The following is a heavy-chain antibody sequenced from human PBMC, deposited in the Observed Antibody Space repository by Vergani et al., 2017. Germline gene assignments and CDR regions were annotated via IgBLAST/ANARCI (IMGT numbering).Heavy chain of an antibody. CDR3: ARVGTSSNRDYFDY. CDR1: GYTFTDYF. CDR2: INPNSGGT. V-gene: IGHV1-2*02. J-gene: IGHJ4*02. Sequence: QVQLVQSGAEVKKPGASVKVSCKASGYTFTDYFMHWVRQAPRQGLEWMGWINPNSGGTNYAQKFQARVTMTRDTSISTAYMELSNLRSDDTAVYYCARVGTSSNRDYFDYWGQGTLVTVSS. D-gene: IGHD2-2*01.